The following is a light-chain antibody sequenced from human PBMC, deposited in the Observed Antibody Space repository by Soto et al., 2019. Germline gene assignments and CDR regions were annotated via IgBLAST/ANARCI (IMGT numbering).Light chain of an antibody. Sequence: QSVLTQPPSVSAAPGQRVTISCSGSSSNIGSNFVSWYKQSPGTAPTLLIYDNNKRPSGIPDRFSGSKSGNTASLTISGLQAEDEADYYCFSFTSTNTHVFGSGTKVTVL. J-gene: IGLJ1*01. CDR1: SSNIGSNF. CDR3: FSFTSTNTHV. CDR2: DNN. V-gene: IGLV1-51*01.